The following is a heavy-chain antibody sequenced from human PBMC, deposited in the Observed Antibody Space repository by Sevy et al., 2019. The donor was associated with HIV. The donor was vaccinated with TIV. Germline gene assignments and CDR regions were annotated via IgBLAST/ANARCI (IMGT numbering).Heavy chain of an antibody. J-gene: IGHJ1*01. Sequence: GGYLRLSCAASGFTFDDYAMHWVRQAPGKGLEWISGISWNSGSIGYADSVKGRFTISRDNAKNSLYLQMNSLRAEDPAFSYCAKAIKIGAATPYFQHWGQGTLVTVSS. D-gene: IGHD2-15*01. CDR3: AKAIKIGAATPYFQH. CDR2: ISWNSGSI. V-gene: IGHV3-9*01. CDR1: GFTFDDYA.